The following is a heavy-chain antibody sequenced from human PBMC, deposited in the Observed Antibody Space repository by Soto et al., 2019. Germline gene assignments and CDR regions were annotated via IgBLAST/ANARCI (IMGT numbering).Heavy chain of an antibody. CDR2: ISYTGSTI. V-gene: IGHV3-48*03. CDR3: ARGLRIYYDRSGLHY. CDR1: GFTVSNYE. Sequence: SLRLSCAASGFTVSNYEMNWVRQTPGKGLEWVSYISYTGSTIYYADSVRGRFTISRDNSKNSLYLQMDSLRAEDTAVYYCARGLRIYYDRSGLHYWGQGTLVTVSS. D-gene: IGHD3-22*01. J-gene: IGHJ4*02.